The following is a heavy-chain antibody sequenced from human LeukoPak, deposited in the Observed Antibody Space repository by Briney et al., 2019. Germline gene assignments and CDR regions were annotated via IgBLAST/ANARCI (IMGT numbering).Heavy chain of an antibody. CDR2: VYYTGST. CDR3: AREAGTRSKVAFDI. J-gene: IGHJ3*02. CDR1: GGSISSYY. Sequence: SETLSLTCTVSGGSISSYYWSWVRQPPGKGLEWIGFVYYTGSTNYSPSLKSRVTISVDTSKNQFSLKLSSVTAADTAVYYCAREAGTRSKVAFDIWGRGTMVTVSS. V-gene: IGHV4-59*01.